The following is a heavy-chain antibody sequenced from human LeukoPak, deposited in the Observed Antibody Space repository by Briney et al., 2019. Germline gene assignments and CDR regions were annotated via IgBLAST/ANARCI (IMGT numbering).Heavy chain of an antibody. CDR3: ARTGSGPDY. D-gene: IGHD1-14*01. V-gene: IGHV3-53*01. J-gene: IGHJ4*02. Sequence: GSLRLSCAASGFTFSSYAMSWVRQAPGKGLEWVSVIYSGGSTYYADSVKGRFTISRDNSKNALYLQMNSLRAEDTAVYYCARTGSGPDYWGQGTLVTVSS. CDR2: IYSGGST. CDR1: GFTFSSYA.